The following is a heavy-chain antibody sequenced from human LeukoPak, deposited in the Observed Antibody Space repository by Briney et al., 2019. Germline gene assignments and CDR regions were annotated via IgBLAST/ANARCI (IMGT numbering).Heavy chain of an antibody. CDR2: IRWNSGSI. J-gene: IGHJ4*02. D-gene: IGHD3-9*01. Sequence: GGSLRLSCAASGVTLDDYTMHWVRQAPGKGLEWVSGIRWNSGSIGYADSVKGRFTISRDNAKNTLYLQMNSLRAEDTALYYCAKDRTPGILTGYLDYWGQGTLVTVSS. CDR1: GVTLDDYT. V-gene: IGHV3-9*01. CDR3: AKDRTPGILTGYLDY.